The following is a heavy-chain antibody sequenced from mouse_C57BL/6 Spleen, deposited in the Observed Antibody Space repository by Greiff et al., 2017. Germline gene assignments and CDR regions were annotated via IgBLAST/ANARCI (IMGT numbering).Heavy chain of an antibody. Sequence: QVHVKQSGPGLVQPSQSLSITCTVSGFSLTSYGVHWVRQSPGKGLEWLGVIWSGGSTDYNAAFISRMSISKDNSKSQVFFKMNSLQADDTAIYYCARYYSNYLWYFDVWGTGTTVTVSS. CDR2: IWSGGST. CDR1: GFSLTSYG. J-gene: IGHJ1*03. D-gene: IGHD2-5*01. CDR3: ARYYSNYLWYFDV. V-gene: IGHV2-2*01.